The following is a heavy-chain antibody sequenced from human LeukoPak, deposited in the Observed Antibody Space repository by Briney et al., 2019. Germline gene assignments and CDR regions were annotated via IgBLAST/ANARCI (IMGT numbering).Heavy chain of an antibody. CDR2: IYHSGST. V-gene: IGHV4-38-2*02. D-gene: IGHD6-25*01. Sequence: SETLSLTCTVSGYSISSGYYWGWIRQPPGKGLEWIGSIYHSGSTYYNPSLKSRVTISVDTSKNQFSLKLSSVTAEDTAVYYCARGAARGWFDPWGQGTLVTVSS. J-gene: IGHJ5*02. CDR3: ARGAARGWFDP. CDR1: GYSISSGYY.